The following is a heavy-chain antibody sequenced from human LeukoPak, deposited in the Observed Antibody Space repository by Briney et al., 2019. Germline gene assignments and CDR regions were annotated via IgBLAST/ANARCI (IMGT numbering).Heavy chain of an antibody. CDR3: ASIAISTVTPALDY. J-gene: IGHJ4*02. CDR2: IYHSWST. V-gene: IGHV4-38-2*01. Sequence: SETLSLTCAVSGYSISSGYYWGWIRQPPGKGLEWIGSIYHSWSTYYNPSLKSRVTISVDTSKNQFSLKLMSVTAADTAVYCCASIAISTVTPALDYWGQGNLVTVSS. CDR1: GYSISSGYY. D-gene: IGHD4-17*01.